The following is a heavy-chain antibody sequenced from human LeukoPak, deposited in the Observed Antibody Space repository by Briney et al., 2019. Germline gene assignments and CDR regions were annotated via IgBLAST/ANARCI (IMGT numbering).Heavy chain of an antibody. D-gene: IGHD3-10*01. CDR3: AKDLRGSGNYGYFDY. J-gene: IGHJ4*02. Sequence: GGSLRLSCAASGLTFSSYWMHWVRQAPGKGLVWVSRINSDGSSTSYADSVKGRFTISRDNAKNTLYLQMDSLRAEDTALYYCAKDLRGSGNYGYFDYWGQGILVTVSS. CDR1: GLTFSSYW. CDR2: INSDGSST. V-gene: IGHV3-74*01.